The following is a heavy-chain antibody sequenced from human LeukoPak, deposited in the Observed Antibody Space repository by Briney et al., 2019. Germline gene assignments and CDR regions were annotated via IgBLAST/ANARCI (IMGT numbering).Heavy chain of an antibody. CDR1: GFILDDYA. CDR2: ISWNSGSI. D-gene: IGHD3-22*01. J-gene: IGHJ4*02. Sequence: GGSLRLSCAASGFILDDYAMHWVRHAPGKGLEWVSGISWNSGSIDYADSVKGRFTISRDNAKNSLYLQMNSLRVEDTALYYCARDPYFDSSGGFFDYWGPGTLVTVSS. V-gene: IGHV3-9*01. CDR3: ARDPYFDSSGGFFDY.